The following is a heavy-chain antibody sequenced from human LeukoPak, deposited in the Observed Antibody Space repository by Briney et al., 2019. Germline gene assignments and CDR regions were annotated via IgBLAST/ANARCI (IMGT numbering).Heavy chain of an antibody. CDR2: ISGSGGST. CDR3: AKDNRYRFGSGSYYFDY. D-gene: IGHD3-10*01. V-gene: IGHV3-23*01. Sequence: GGSLRLSCTASGFTYSNYGMSWVRQAPGKGLEWVSAISGSGGSTYYADSVKGRFTISRDNSKNTLYLQMNSLRAEDTAVYYCAKDNRYRFGSGSYYFDYWGQGTLVTVSS. J-gene: IGHJ4*02. CDR1: GFTYSNYG.